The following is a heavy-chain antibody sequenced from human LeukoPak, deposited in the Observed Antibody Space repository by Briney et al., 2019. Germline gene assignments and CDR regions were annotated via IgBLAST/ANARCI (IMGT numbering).Heavy chain of an antibody. CDR2: INHSGST. D-gene: IGHD6-19*01. CDR3: ARGPSGQWLVLKP. V-gene: IGHV4-34*01. Sequence: PSETLSLTCAVYGGSFSGYYWSWIRQPPGKGLEWIGEINHSGSTNYNPSLKSRVTISVDTSKNQISLKLSSVTAADTAVYYCARGPSGQWLVLKPWGQGTLVTVSS. J-gene: IGHJ5*02. CDR1: GGSFSGYY.